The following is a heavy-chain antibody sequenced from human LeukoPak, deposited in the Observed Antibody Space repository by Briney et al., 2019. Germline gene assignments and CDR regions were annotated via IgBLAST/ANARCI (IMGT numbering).Heavy chain of an antibody. D-gene: IGHD3-10*01. V-gene: IGHV3-23*01. J-gene: IGHJ4*02. CDR1: GFTFSSYA. CDR2: ISGSGGST. CDR3: AKGYYYGSGSYSPPFDY. Sequence: GGVLRLSCAASGFTFSSYAMSWVRQAPGKGLEWVSAISGSGGSTYYADSVKGRFTISRDNSKNTLYLQMNSLRAEDTAVYYCAKGYYYGSGSYSPPFDYWGQGTLVTVSS.